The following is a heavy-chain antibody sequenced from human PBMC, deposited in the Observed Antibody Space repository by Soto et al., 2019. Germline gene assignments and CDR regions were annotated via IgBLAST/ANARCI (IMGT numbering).Heavy chain of an antibody. CDR3: ARVVLMVYAMKVRDYYMDV. V-gene: IGHV3-33*01. Sequence: GGSLRLSCAASGFTFSSYGMHWVRQAPGKGLEWVAVIWYDGSNKYYADSVKGRFTISRDNSKNTLYLQMNSLRAEDTAVYYCARVVLMVYAMKVRDYYMDVWGKGTTVTVSS. CDR2: IWYDGSNK. D-gene: IGHD2-8*01. CDR1: GFTFSSYG. J-gene: IGHJ6*03.